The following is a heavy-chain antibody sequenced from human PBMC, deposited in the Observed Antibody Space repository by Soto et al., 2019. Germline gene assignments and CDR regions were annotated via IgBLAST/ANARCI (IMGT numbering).Heavy chain of an antibody. J-gene: IGHJ4*02. Sequence: QIQVVQSGDEVKQPGASVTVSCKASGYTFTSYGINWVRKAPGHGLEGVGWVSGYNGDTYYAQKFQDRVTMTKDGGTTTAYLELRSLRSDASAVYYCGRAKYGECYAYWGQGTRVSVPP. CDR3: GRAKYGECYAY. D-gene: IGHD4-17*01. CDR1: GYTFTSYG. V-gene: IGHV1-18*01. CDR2: VSGYNGDT.